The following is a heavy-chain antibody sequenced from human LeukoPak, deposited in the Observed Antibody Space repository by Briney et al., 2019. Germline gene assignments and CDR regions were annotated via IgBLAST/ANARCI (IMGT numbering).Heavy chain of an antibody. V-gene: IGHV4-34*01. Sequence: SETLSLTCAVYGGSFSGYYWSWIRQPPGKGLEWIGEINHSGSTNYIPSLKSRVTISVDTSMNQFSLKLSSVTAADTAVYYCARAGKAVARWGQGTLVTVSS. CDR1: GGSFSGYY. CDR2: INHSGST. D-gene: IGHD6-19*01. CDR3: ARAGKAVAR. J-gene: IGHJ4*02.